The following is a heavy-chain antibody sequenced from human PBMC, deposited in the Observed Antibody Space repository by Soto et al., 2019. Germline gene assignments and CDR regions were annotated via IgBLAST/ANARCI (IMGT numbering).Heavy chain of an antibody. CDR1: GFTFSSYA. CDR2: ISGSGGST. CDR3: AKYKNYYYYMDV. D-gene: IGHD1-20*01. J-gene: IGHJ6*03. V-gene: IGHV3-23*01. Sequence: GGSLRLSCAASGFTFSSYAMSWVRQAPGKGLEGVSAISGSGGSTYYADSVKGRFTISRDNSKNTLYLQMNSLRAEDTAVYYCAKYKNYYYYMDVWGKGTTVTVSS.